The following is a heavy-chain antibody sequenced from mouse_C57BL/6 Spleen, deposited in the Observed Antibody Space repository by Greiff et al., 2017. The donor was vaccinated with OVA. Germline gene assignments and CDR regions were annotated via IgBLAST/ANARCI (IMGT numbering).Heavy chain of an antibody. CDR1: GYTFTEYT. J-gene: IGHJ1*03. CDR2: FYPGSGSI. V-gene: IGHV1-62-2*01. CDR3: ARHEDFYYGNQGFDV. Sequence: LVESGAELVKPGASVKLSCKASGYTFTEYTIHWVKQRSGQGLEWIGWFYPGSGSIKYNEKFKDKATLTADKSSSTVYMELSRLTSEDSAVYFCARHEDFYYGNQGFDVWGTGTTVTVSS. D-gene: IGHD2-1*01.